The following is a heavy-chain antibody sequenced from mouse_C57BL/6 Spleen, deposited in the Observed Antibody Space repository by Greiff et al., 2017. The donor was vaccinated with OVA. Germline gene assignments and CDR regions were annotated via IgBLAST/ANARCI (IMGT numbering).Heavy chain of an antibody. CDR2: IYPGDGDP. CDR1: GYAFSSSW. Sequence: VQLQQSGPELVKPGASVKISCKASGYAFSSSWMNWVKQRPGKGLEWIGRIYPGDGDPNYNGKFKGKATLTAAKASRTAYMQLSSLTSEDSAVYVCARDYYYGSSHWYFDVWGTGTTVTVSS. D-gene: IGHD1-1*01. CDR3: ARDYYYGSSHWYFDV. J-gene: IGHJ1*03. V-gene: IGHV1-82*01.